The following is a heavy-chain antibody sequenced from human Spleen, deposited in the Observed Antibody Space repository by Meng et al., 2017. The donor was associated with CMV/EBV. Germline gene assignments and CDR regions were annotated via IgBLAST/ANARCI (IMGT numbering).Heavy chain of an antibody. Sequence: GESLKISCAASGYNFSTYGMHWVRQAPGKGLEWVAVIWYDGSNKNYVASVKGRFSISRDNSKNPLYLQMNSLRAEDTAVYYCARDLRPTDGSGWYYYYGVDVWGQGTTVTVSS. D-gene: IGHD6-19*01. CDR3: ARDLRPTDGSGWYYYYGVDV. J-gene: IGHJ6*02. CDR1: GYNFSTYG. V-gene: IGHV3-33*01. CDR2: IWYDGSNK.